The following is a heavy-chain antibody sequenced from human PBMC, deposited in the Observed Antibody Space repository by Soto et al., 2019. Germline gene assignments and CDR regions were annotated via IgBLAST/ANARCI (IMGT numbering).Heavy chain of an antibody. Sequence: GESLKISCQAYGYTFTKYWVVWVRQMPGKGLEWMGIIYPDDSDTRYSPSFQGHVTISADKSISTAYLQWSSLKASDSATYYCARRDMLTGYVHFDYWGQGTQVTVSS. D-gene: IGHD3-9*01. CDR3: ARRDMLTGYVHFDY. CDR2: IYPDDSDT. V-gene: IGHV5-51*01. J-gene: IGHJ4*02. CDR1: GYTFTKYW.